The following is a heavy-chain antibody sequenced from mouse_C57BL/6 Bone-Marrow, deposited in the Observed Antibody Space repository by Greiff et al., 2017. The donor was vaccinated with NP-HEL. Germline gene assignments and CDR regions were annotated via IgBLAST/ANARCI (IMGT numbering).Heavy chain of an antibody. J-gene: IGHJ2*01. Sequence: QVQLKQPGAELVRPGSSVKLSCKASGYTFTSYWMDWVKQRPGQGLEWIGNIYPSDSETHYNQKFKDKATLTVDKSSSRAYMQLSSRTSEDSAVYYCARTGGPYYFDYWGQGTTLTVSS. D-gene: IGHD3-2*02. CDR3: ARTGGPYYFDY. CDR2: IYPSDSET. CDR1: GYTFTSYW. V-gene: IGHV1-61*01.